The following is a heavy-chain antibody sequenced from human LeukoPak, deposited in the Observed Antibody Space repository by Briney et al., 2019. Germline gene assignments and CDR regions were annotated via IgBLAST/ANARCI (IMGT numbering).Heavy chain of an antibody. D-gene: IGHD3-10*01. CDR1: GFTFSSYW. CDR3: ARDPRGGTLDY. CDR2: IHSDGRST. Sequence: GGSLRLSCAASGFTFSSYWMHCVRQAPGKGLVWVSRIHSDGRSTDYADSVKGRFTISRDNAKNTLNLQMNSLRAEDTAVYYCARDPRGGTLDYWGQGALVTVSS. V-gene: IGHV3-74*01. J-gene: IGHJ4*02.